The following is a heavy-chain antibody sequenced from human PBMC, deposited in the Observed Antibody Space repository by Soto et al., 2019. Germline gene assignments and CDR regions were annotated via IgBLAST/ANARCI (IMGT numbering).Heavy chain of an antibody. CDR1: GFTFSSYA. D-gene: IGHD6-19*01. CDR3: ARGWRVGQWLVLGD. J-gene: IGHJ4*02. V-gene: IGHV3-30-3*01. Sequence: QVQLVESGGGVVQPGRSLRLSCAASGFTFSSYAMHWVRQAPGKGLEWVAVISYDGSNKYYADSVKGRFTISRDNSKNTLYLQMNSLRAEDTAVYYCARGWRVGQWLVLGDWGQGTLVTVSS. CDR2: ISYDGSNK.